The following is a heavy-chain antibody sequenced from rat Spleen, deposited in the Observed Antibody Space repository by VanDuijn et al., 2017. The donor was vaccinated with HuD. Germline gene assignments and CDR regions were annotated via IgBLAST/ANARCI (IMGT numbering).Heavy chain of an antibody. CDR3: ARHLDTMGPLDY. CDR1: GFTFSNYG. CDR2: IIYDGSRT. V-gene: IGHV5-29*01. D-gene: IGHD1-7*01. Sequence: EVQLVESGGGLVQPGRSLKLSCAASGFTFSNYGMHWIRQAPTKGLEWVATIIYDGSRTYYRDSVKGRFTISRDNAKSSLYLQMDSLRSEDTATYYCARHLDTMGPLDYWGQGVMVTVSS. J-gene: IGHJ2*01.